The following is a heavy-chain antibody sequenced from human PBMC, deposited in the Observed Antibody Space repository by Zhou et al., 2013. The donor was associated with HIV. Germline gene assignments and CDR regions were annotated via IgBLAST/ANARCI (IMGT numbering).Heavy chain of an antibody. CDR2: IKRKIDGETR. Sequence: EVQLVESGGGLVKPGGSLRLSCTASGFTFSNAWMSWVRQAPGKGLEWVGRIKRKIDGETRDYAAPVKGRFTISRDDSKNTAYLQMNSLKTEDTGTYYCFDRDYWGQGTLVTVSS. CDR1: GFTFSNAW. CDR3: FDRDY. J-gene: IGHJ4*02. V-gene: IGHV3-15*05.